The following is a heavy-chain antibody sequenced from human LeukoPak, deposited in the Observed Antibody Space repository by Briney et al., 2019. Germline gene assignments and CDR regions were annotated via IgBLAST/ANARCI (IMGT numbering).Heavy chain of an antibody. Sequence: GGSLRLSCAASGFTFSSYAMSWVRQAPGKGLEWVSYITSGSDTRYYADSVKGRFTISRDNAKNSLFLQMNSLRDEDTAVYYCATTPVVAAVQLDYWGQGTLVTVSS. CDR1: GFTFSSYA. J-gene: IGHJ4*02. D-gene: IGHD2-15*01. V-gene: IGHV3-48*02. CDR2: ITSGSDTR. CDR3: ATTPVVAAVQLDY.